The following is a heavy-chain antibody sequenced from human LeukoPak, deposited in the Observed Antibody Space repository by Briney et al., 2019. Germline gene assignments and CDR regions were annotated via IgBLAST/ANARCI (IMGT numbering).Heavy chain of an antibody. Sequence: SQTLSLTCAISGDSVSSNSAAWNWIRQSPSRSLEWLGRTYYRSKWYNDYAVSVKSRITINPDTSKDQFSLQLNSVTPEDTAVYYCARGGYDSSGYSSPFDYWGQGTLVTVSS. CDR3: ARGGYDSSGYSSPFDY. CDR2: TYYRSKWYN. V-gene: IGHV6-1*01. J-gene: IGHJ4*02. CDR1: GDSVSSNSAA. D-gene: IGHD3-22*01.